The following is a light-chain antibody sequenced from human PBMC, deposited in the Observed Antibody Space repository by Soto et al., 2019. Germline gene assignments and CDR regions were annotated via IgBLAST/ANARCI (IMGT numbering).Light chain of an antibody. CDR3: QSFDSGLAGWV. V-gene: IGLV2-14*01. J-gene: IGLJ3*02. CDR2: EVS. Sequence: QSALIQPASVSGSPGQSITISCTGTSSDVGGSNYVSWYQHHPHRAPKLLIYEVSYRPSGVSNRFSGSKSGNTASLTISGLQAEDEADYYCQSFDSGLAGWVFGGGTKLTVL. CDR1: SSDVGGSNY.